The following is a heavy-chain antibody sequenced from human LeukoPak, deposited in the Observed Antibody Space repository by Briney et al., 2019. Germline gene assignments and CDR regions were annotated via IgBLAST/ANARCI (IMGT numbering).Heavy chain of an antibody. V-gene: IGHV3-53*01. J-gene: IGHJ3*02. CDR1: GFTVNNNY. Sequence: GGSLRLSCAASGFTVNNNYMTWVRQAPGKGLEWVSPLYSGGSTNFADSVKGRFSIPRDNSKNTLYLQMNSLRAEDTAVYYCARWTSFHSFDIWGQGTMVTVSS. D-gene: IGHD1-1*01. CDR2: LYSGGST. CDR3: ARWTSFHSFDI.